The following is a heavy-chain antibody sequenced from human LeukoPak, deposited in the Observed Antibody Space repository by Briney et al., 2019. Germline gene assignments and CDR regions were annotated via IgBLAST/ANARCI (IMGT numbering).Heavy chain of an antibody. V-gene: IGHV3-21*01. D-gene: IGHD2-2*01. Sequence: GGSLRLSCAASGFTFSSYSMNWVRQAPGKGLEWVSSISSSSSYIYYADSVKGRFTISRDNAKNSLYLQMNSLRAEDTAVYYCAKRDFCTSSSCYVAAAGTYYFDYWGQGTLVTVSS. CDR3: AKRDFCTSSSCYVAAAGTYYFDY. CDR1: GFTFSSYS. J-gene: IGHJ4*02. CDR2: ISSSSSYI.